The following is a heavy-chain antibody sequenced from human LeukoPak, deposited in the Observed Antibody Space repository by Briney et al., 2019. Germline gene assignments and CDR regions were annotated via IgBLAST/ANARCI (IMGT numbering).Heavy chain of an antibody. CDR1: GGSISSGGYY. D-gene: IGHD2-2*01. Sequence: PSQTLSLTCTVSGGSISSGGYYWSWIRQHPGKGLEWIGYIYYSGSTYYNPSLKSRVTISVDTSKNQFSLKLSSVTAADTAVYYCARGHVPASDAFDIWGQGTMVTVSS. CDR3: ARGHVPASDAFDI. V-gene: IGHV4-31*03. J-gene: IGHJ3*02. CDR2: IYYSGST.